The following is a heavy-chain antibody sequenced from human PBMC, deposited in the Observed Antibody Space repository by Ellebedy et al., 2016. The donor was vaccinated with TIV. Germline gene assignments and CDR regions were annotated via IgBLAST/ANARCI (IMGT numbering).Heavy chain of an antibody. V-gene: IGHV4-59*08. D-gene: IGHD3-16*01. CDR2: TYYRGST. CDR3: ARHGAGADMSYYYYYMDV. J-gene: IGHJ6*03. CDR1: GGSISSYY. Sequence: MPSETLSLTCEVSGGSISSYYWSWIRQPPGKGLEWLGSTYYRGSTNYNPSLGNRVTISDASKNQLSLNLSSVTAADTAVYYCARHGAGADMSYYYYYMDVWGKGTTVTVSS.